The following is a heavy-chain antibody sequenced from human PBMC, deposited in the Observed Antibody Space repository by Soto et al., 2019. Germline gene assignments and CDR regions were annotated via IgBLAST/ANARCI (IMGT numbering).Heavy chain of an antibody. Sequence: DTLSLTCTVSGGSISSYYWSWIRQPPGKGLEWIGYIYYSGSTNYNPSLKSRVTISVDTSKNQFSLKLSSVTAADTAVYYCARDMGYSYGSALDYWGQGTLVTVSS. CDR3: ARDMGYSYGSALDY. D-gene: IGHD5-18*01. CDR2: IYYSGST. J-gene: IGHJ4*02. CDR1: GGSISSYY. V-gene: IGHV4-59*01.